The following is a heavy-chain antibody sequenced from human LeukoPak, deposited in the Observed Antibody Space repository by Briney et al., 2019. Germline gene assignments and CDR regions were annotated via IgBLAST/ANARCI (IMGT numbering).Heavy chain of an antibody. CDR3: ARDGIAVAGIYYFDY. CDR2: IWYDGSNK. CDR1: GFTFSSYS. Sequence: GGSLRLSCAASGFTFSSYSMNWVRQAPGKGLEWVAVIWYDGSNKYYADSVKGRFTISRDNSKNTLYLQMNSLRAEDTAVYYCARDGIAVAGIYYFDYWGQGTLVTVSS. D-gene: IGHD6-19*01. J-gene: IGHJ4*02. V-gene: IGHV3-33*08.